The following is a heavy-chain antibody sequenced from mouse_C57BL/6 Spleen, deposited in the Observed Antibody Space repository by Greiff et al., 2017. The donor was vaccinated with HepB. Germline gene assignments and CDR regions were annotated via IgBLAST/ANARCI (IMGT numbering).Heavy chain of an antibody. V-gene: IGHV1-64*01. J-gene: IGHJ3*01. Sequence: QVQLQQPGAELVKPGASVKLSCKASGYTFTSYWMHWVKQRPGQGLEWIGMIHPNSGSTNYNEKFKSKATLTVDKSSSTAYMQLSSLTSEDSAVYYCAREEDGNSWFAYWGQGTLVTVSA. CDR3: AREEDGNSWFAY. CDR2: IHPNSGST. D-gene: IGHD2-1*01. CDR1: GYTFTSYW.